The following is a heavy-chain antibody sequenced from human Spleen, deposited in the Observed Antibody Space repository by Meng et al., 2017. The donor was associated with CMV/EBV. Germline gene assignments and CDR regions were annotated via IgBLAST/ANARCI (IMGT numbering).Heavy chain of an antibody. CDR2: ISSSSSYI. CDR3: ARVLRVERVLGAFDI. V-gene: IGHV3-21*01. Sequence: GGSLRLSCAASGFTFSSYSMNWVRQAPGKGLEWVSSISSSSSYIYYADSVKGRFTISRDNAKNSLYLQMNSLRAEDTAVYYCARVLRVERVLGAFDIWGQGTTVTVSS. CDR1: GFTFSSYS. D-gene: IGHD7-27*01. J-gene: IGHJ3*02.